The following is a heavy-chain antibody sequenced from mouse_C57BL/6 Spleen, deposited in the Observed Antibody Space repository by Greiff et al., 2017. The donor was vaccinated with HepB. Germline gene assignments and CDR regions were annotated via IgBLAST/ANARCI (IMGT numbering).Heavy chain of an antibody. Sequence: QVQLQQSGAELARPGASVKMSCKASGYTFTSYTMHWVKQRPGQGLEWIGYINPSSGYTKYNQKFKDKATLTADKSSRTAYMQLSSLTSEDSAVYYYARSETGLAYWGQGTLVTVSA. CDR3: ARSETGLAY. CDR1: GYTFTSYT. V-gene: IGHV1-4*01. D-gene: IGHD4-1*01. J-gene: IGHJ3*01. CDR2: INPSSGYT.